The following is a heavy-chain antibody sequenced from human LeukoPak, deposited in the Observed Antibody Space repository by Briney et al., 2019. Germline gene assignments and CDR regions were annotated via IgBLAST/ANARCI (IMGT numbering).Heavy chain of an antibody. V-gene: IGHV3-23*01. J-gene: IGHJ4*02. CDR2: ISGSGGNT. D-gene: IGHD4-17*01. CDR3: ARGRGGDYVPSRFDY. Sequence: GVSLRLSCSASGFAFGGFAMGWVRQAPGKGLEWVSSISGSGGNTYYADSVEGRFTVSRDNSKNTLYLQMNSLRAEDTALYYCARGRGGDYVPSRFDYWGQGTLVTVSS. CDR1: GFAFGGFA.